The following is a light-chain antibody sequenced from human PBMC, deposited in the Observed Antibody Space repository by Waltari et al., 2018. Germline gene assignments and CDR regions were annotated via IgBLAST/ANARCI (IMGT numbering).Light chain of an antibody. CDR3: QQYNSYSLLT. V-gene: IGKV1-5*03. Sequence: DIQMTQSPSTLSASVGDRVTLTCRASQSISNWLDWYQQKPGKAPKLLIYKASTLESGVPSRFSGSGSGTEFTLTISSLQPDDFATYYCQQYNSYSLLTFGGGTKVEIK. CDR1: QSISNW. J-gene: IGKJ4*01. CDR2: KAS.